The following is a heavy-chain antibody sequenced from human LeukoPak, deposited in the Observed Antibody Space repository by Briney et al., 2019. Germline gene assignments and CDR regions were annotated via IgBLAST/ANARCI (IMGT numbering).Heavy chain of an antibody. V-gene: IGHV4-4*07. J-gene: IGHJ4*02. D-gene: IGHD3-16*01. Sequence: SETLSLTCTVSGGSISSYYWSWIRQPAGKGLEWIGRIYTSGSTNYNPSLKSRVTISVDTSKNQFSLKLSSVTAADTAVYYCARESRRGSFGGYCFDYWGQGTLVTVSS. CDR3: ARESRRGSFGGYCFDY. CDR1: GGSISSYY. CDR2: IYTSGST.